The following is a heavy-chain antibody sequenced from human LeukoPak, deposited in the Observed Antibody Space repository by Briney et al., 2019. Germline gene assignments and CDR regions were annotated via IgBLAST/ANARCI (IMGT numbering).Heavy chain of an antibody. J-gene: IGHJ5*01. CDR2: ISHDGTNK. Sequence: GRSLRLSCAASGFTFSSYGMQWVRQAPGMGLEWVAVISHDGTNKYYADSLKGRFTISRDNSRNTLYLQMNSLTPDDTAVYYCAKDREGNGRNWLDSWGQGTLVTVSA. V-gene: IGHV3-30*18. D-gene: IGHD1-26*01. CDR1: GFTFSSYG. CDR3: AKDREGNGRNWLDS.